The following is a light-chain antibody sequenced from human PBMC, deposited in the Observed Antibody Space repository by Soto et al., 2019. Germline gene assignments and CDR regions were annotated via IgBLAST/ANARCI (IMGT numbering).Light chain of an antibody. CDR1: QNINNW. CDR3: QRYDGY. CDR2: GAS. V-gene: IGKV1-5*01. J-gene: IGKJ2*01. Sequence: DTQMTQSPSTLSASVGDTVTITCRARQNINNWLAWYQQKPEKVPKLLIYGASTLEDGVPSRFSGSSSGTEFTLTINNLQPDDFATYYCQRYDGYFGQGTKLQIK.